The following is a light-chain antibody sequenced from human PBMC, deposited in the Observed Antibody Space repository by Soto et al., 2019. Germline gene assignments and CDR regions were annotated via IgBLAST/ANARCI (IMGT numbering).Light chain of an antibody. Sequence: VLTQPASVSGSPGQSIAISCTGTSSDVGGYDYVSWYQQQPDKAPKLMIYEVTQRPSGVSNRFSGSKSGNTASLTISGLQAEDEADYYCSSHTSGSTRVFGTGTKVTVL. CDR2: EVT. CDR3: SSHTSGSTRV. V-gene: IGLV2-14*01. CDR1: SSDVGGYDY. J-gene: IGLJ1*01.